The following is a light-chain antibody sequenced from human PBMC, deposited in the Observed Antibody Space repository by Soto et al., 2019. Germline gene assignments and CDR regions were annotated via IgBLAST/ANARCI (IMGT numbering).Light chain of an antibody. CDR3: QQYQSSWT. V-gene: IGKV1-5*01. J-gene: IGKJ1*01. CDR1: QSISSW. Sequence: DIPMSQSPSTLSAYVGDRVIITCRASQSISSWLAWYQQKPGKAPNLLIYDASSLESGVPSRFSGSGSGTEFTLTISSLQPDDFATYYCQQYQSSWTFGQGTKVAIK. CDR2: DAS.